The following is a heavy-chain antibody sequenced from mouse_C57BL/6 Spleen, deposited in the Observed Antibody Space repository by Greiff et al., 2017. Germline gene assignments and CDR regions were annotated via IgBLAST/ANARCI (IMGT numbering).Heavy chain of an antibody. J-gene: IGHJ2*01. CDR1: GFTFSSYA. Sequence: EVKLVESGEGLVKPGVSLKLSCAASGFTFSSYAMSWVRQTPEKRLEWVAYISSGGDYIYYADTVKGRFTISRDNARNTLYLQMSSLKSEDTAMYYCTREAGYFGYWGQGTTLTFSS. D-gene: IGHD6-1*01. CDR3: TREAGYFGY. CDR2: ISSGGDYI. V-gene: IGHV5-9-1*02.